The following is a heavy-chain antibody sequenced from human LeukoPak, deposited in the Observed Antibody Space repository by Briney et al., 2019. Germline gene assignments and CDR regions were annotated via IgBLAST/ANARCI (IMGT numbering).Heavy chain of an antibody. V-gene: IGHV3-66*01. J-gene: IGHJ4*02. CDR1: GFTVSSNY. CDR2: IYSGGST. Sequence: GGSLRLSCAASGFTVSSNYMSWVRQAPGKGLEWVSVIYSGGSTYYADSVKGGFTISRDNSKNTLYLQMNSLRAEDTAVYYCAREYQGYDILTGYYRDYWGQGTLVTVSS. CDR3: AREYQGYDILTGYYRDY. D-gene: IGHD3-9*01.